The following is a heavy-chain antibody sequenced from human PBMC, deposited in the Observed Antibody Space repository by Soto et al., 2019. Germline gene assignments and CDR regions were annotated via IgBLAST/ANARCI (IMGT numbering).Heavy chain of an antibody. CDR2: IYYSGST. CDR3: ARASIPVMLVAPYGMDV. CDR1: GGSISSGDYY. Sequence: PSETLSLTCTVSGGSISSGDYYWSWIRQPPGKGLEWIGYIYYSGSTYYNPSLKSRVTISVDTSKSQFSLKLSSVTAADTAVYYCARASIPVMLVAPYGMDVWGQGTTVTVSS. D-gene: IGHD3-16*01. J-gene: IGHJ6*02. V-gene: IGHV4-30-4*01.